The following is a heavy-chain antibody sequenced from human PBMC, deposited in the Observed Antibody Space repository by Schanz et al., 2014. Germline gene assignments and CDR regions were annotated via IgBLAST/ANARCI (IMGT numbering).Heavy chain of an antibody. Sequence: QVQLVQSGDEVKKPGASVKVSCKASGYTFVSYSMHWVRQAPGQGLEWMGWISAYNGNTKYAQKLQGRVTLTTDTSTSTAYMELRSLRSDDTAVYYCVRLDVHDYWGQGTLVTVSA. CDR3: VRLDVHDY. CDR1: GYTFVSYS. V-gene: IGHV1-18*04. CDR2: ISAYNGNT. D-gene: IGHD3-16*01. J-gene: IGHJ4*02.